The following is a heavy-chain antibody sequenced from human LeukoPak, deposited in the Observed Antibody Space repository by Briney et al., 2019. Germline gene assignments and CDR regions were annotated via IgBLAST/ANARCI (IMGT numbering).Heavy chain of an antibody. CDR1: GGSISSSSYY. V-gene: IGHV4-39*07. J-gene: IGHJ4*02. CDR2: IYYSGST. CDR3: ARVEMATRGGFDY. D-gene: IGHD5-24*01. Sequence: SETLSLTCTVSGGSISSSSYYWGWIRQPPGKGLEWIGSIYYSGSTYYNPSLKSRVTISVDTSKNQFSLKLSSVTAADTAVYYCARVEMATRGGFDYWGQGTLVTVSS.